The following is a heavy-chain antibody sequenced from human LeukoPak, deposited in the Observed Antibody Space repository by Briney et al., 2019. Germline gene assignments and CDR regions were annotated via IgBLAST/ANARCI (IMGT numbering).Heavy chain of an antibody. Sequence: PGWSLTLSCAASGFIFRNYAMHWLRQAPAKELEYVTAISASDGSTYYASSVKGRFTISRDNSKSILYLQMGSLRDEDMAVYYCAREERGLAIDYWGQGTLVTVSS. J-gene: IGHJ4*02. V-gene: IGHV3-64*01. CDR2: ISASDGST. CDR3: AREERGLAIDY. D-gene: IGHD5-12*01. CDR1: GFIFRNYA.